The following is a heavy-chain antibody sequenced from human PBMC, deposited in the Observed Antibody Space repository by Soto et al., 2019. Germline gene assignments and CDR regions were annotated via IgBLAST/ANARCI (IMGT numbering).Heavy chain of an antibody. CDR2: ISSGRSHI. V-gene: IGHV3-21*01. CDR1: GFTFSTYS. J-gene: IGHJ6*02. CDR3: ARSLRFLEWLQDPQYYFYGMDV. D-gene: IGHD3-3*01. Sequence: PGGSLRLSCAASGFTFSTYSINWVRQAPGKGLEWVSSISSGRSHIYYADSVKGRFTISRDNAKNSLDLQMNSLRAEDTAVYYCARSLRFLEWLQDPQYYFYGMDVWGQGTTVTVSS.